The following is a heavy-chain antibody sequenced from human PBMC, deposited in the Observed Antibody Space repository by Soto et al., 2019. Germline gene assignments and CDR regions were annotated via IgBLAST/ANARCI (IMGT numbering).Heavy chain of an antibody. CDR3: ATGHGAGRIRRGYSYGIDY. D-gene: IGHD5-18*01. V-gene: IGHV4-39*01. CDR1: GASISSSSYY. Sequence: PSETLSLTCTVYGASISSSSYYWGWIRQPPGKGLEWVGSIYYSGRTYYNPALKSRVTISVDTSKNQFSLKLSSVTAADTAVYYYATGHGAGRIRRGYSYGIDYWGQGTLVTVSS. J-gene: IGHJ4*02. CDR2: IYYSGRT.